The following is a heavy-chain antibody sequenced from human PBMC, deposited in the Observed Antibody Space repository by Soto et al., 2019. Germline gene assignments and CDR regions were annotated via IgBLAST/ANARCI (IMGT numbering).Heavy chain of an antibody. V-gene: IGHV4-34*01. J-gene: IGHJ6*03. D-gene: IGHD3-3*01. Sequence: ETLSLTCAVYGGSFSGYYWSWIRQPPGKGLEWIGEINHSGSTNYNPSLKSRVTISVDTSKNQFSLKLSSVTAADTAVYYCARGAAYYDFWSGYARDYYYYYMDVWGKGTTVTVSS. CDR1: GGSFSGYY. CDR2: INHSGST. CDR3: ARGAAYYDFWSGYARDYYYYYMDV.